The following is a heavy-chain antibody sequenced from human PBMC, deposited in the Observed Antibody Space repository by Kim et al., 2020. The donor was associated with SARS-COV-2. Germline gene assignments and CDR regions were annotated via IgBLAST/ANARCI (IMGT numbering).Heavy chain of an antibody. Sequence: SETLSLTCAVSGGSISGDDWWSWVRQPPGKGLEWIGEIYHGGTTNYNPSLKSRVTISIDKSKNQFSLKLNSLTAADTAVYYCAQSSVRRCLDYWGQGTLV. CDR2: IYHGGTT. J-gene: IGHJ4*02. V-gene: IGHV4-4*02. CDR1: GGSISGDDW. CDR3: AQSSVRRCLDY. D-gene: IGHD3-10*02.